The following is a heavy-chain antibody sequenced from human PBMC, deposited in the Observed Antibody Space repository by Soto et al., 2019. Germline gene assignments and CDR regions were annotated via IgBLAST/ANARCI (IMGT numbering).Heavy chain of an antibody. CDR1: GFTFSSYA. D-gene: IGHD6-19*01. Sequence: GGSLRLSCAASGFTFSSYAMSWVRQAPGKGLEWVSLIRASGGSTYYADSVKGRFTISRDNSKNTLHLQMNSLRAEDTAVYYCAKGGEWLPSLSYFDYWGQGTLVTVSS. CDR2: IRASGGST. V-gene: IGHV3-23*01. CDR3: AKGGEWLPSLSYFDY. J-gene: IGHJ4*02.